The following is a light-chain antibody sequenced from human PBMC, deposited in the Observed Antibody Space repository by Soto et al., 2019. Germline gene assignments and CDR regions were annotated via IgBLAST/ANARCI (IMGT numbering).Light chain of an antibody. CDR3: QHYNSYSEA. V-gene: IGKV1-5*03. Sequence: DIQMTQSPSTLSGSVGYRVTITCRASQTISSWLAWYQQKPGKAPKLLIYNASTLKSGVPSRFSGSGSGTEFTLTISSLQPDDFATYYCQHYNSYSEAFGQGTKVDI. CDR1: QTISSW. J-gene: IGKJ1*01. CDR2: NAS.